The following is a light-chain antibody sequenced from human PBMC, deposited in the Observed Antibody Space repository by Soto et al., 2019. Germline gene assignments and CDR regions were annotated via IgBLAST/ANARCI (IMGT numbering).Light chain of an antibody. CDR2: WAS. V-gene: IGKV4-1*01. J-gene: IGKJ4*01. CDR1: QSVLYSANNKNY. CDR3: QQYHTPPVT. Sequence: DIVMTQSPDSLAVSLGERATIHCKSSQSVLYSANNKNYVAWYQQKPGQSPRLLIHWASARASGVPDRFSGSASGTDFTLTISALQAEDVAVYYCQQYHTPPVTFGGGTKVEI.